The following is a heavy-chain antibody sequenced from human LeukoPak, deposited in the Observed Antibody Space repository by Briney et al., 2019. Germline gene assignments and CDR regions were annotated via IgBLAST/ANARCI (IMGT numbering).Heavy chain of an antibody. CDR3: ARAPRGGQLSPLEIYYYYMDV. Sequence: SETLSLTCTVSGGSISSGKYYWSWIRQPAGKELEWIGRIYTGGTTSYNPSLKSRVTTSVDTSKNQFSLQLNSVTPEDTAVYYCARAPRGGQLSPLEIYYYYMDVWGKGTTVTVSS. CDR2: IYTGGTT. J-gene: IGHJ6*03. V-gene: IGHV4-61*02. D-gene: IGHD1-1*01. CDR1: GGSISSGKYY.